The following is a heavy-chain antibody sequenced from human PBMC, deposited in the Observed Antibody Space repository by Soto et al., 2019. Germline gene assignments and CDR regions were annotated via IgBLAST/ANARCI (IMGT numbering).Heavy chain of an antibody. D-gene: IGHD2-21*01. CDR3: ARCGGDCQYYYYYYMDV. CDR2: ISAYNGNT. CDR1: GYTFTSYG. V-gene: IGHV1-18*01. J-gene: IGHJ6*03. Sequence: QVQLVQSGAEVKKPGASVKVSCKASGYTFTSYGISWVRQAPGQGLEWMGWISAYNGNTNSAQKLQGRVTMTTDTSTSTGYMELRSLRSDDTAVYYCARCGGDCQYYYYYYMDVWGKGTTVTVSS.